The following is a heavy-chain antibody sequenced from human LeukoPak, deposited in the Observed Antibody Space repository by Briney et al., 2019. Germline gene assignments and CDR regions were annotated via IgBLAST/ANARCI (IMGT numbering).Heavy chain of an antibody. CDR1: GGSISSSSAY. Sequence: KPSETLSLTRTVSGGSISSSSAYWGWIRQPPGKGLEWIGSIYYSKNTYYNPSLKSRITISADTSKNQFSLTLGSVSATDTAAYYCVSPRGFSYGYFDYWGQGTLVTVSS. CDR3: VSPRGFSYGYFDY. D-gene: IGHD5-18*01. V-gene: IGHV4-39*01. J-gene: IGHJ4*02. CDR2: IYYSKNT.